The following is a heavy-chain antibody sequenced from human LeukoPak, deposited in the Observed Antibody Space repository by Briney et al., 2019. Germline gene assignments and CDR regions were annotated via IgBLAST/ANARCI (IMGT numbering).Heavy chain of an antibody. Sequence: ASVKVSCKASGYTFTSYGISWVRQAPGQGLEWMGGISAYNGNTNYAQKLQGRVTMTTDTSTSTAYMELRSLRSDDTAVYYCAREGGWFGELLTTIDYWGQGTLVTVSS. CDR1: GYTFTSYG. J-gene: IGHJ4*02. D-gene: IGHD3-10*01. V-gene: IGHV1-18*04. CDR2: ISAYNGNT. CDR3: AREGGWFGELLTTIDY.